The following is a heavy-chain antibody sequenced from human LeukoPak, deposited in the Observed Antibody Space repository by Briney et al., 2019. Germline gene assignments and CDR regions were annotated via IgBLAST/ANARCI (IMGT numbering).Heavy chain of an antibody. V-gene: IGHV1-69*13. CDR3: ARGTLSYYYDSSGYPGY. CDR1: GGTFSSYA. J-gene: IGHJ4*02. CDR2: IIPIFGTA. D-gene: IGHD3-22*01. Sequence: SVKVSCKASGGTFSSYAISWVRQAPGQGLEWMGGIIPIFGTANYAQKFQGRVTITADESTSTAYMELSRLRSDDTAVYYCARGTLSYYYDSSGYPGYWGQGTLVTVSS.